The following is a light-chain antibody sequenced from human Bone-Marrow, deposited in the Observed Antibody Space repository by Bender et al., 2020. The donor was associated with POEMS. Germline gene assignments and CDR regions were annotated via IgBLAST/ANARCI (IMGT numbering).Light chain of an antibody. CDR1: GSNIGGYP. V-gene: IGLV1-44*01. J-gene: IGLJ3*02. Sequence: QSVLTQPPSVSGTPGQRVTISCSGSGSNIGGYPVNWYQQLPGTAPRLLIYTNNERPSGISNRFSGSKSGNTASLTISGLQAEDEADYYCCSHAGSGIWVLGGGTKLTVL. CDR3: CSHAGSGIWV. CDR2: TNN.